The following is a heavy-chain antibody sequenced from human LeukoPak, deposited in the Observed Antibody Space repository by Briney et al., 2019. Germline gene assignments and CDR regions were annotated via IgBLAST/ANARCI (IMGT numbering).Heavy chain of an antibody. Sequence: GASVKVSCKASGYTFTSYDINWVRQATGQGLEWMGWMNPNSGNTGYAQKFQGRVTMTRNTSISTAYMELSSLRSEDTAVYYCARFSPPRPAPKGMDVWGQGTTVTVSS. V-gene: IGHV1-8*01. CDR3: ARFSPPRPAPKGMDV. J-gene: IGHJ6*02. D-gene: IGHD2-2*01. CDR1: GYTFTSYD. CDR2: MNPNSGNT.